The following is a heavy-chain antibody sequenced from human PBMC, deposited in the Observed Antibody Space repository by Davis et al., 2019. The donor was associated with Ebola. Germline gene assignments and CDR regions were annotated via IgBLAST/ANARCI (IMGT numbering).Heavy chain of an antibody. CDR2: IYYSGST. CDR3: ARGSLGYSYGPRGDY. Sequence: SETLSLTCTVSGGSISSSSYYWGWIRQPPGKGLEWIGSIYYSGSTYYNPSLKSRVTISVDTSKNQFSLKLSSVTAADTAVYYCARGSLGYSYGPRGDYWGQGTLVTVSS. J-gene: IGHJ4*02. V-gene: IGHV4-39*01. CDR1: GGSISSSSYY. D-gene: IGHD5-18*01.